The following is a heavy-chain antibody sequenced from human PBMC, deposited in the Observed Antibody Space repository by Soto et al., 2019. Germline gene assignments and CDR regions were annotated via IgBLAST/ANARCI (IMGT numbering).Heavy chain of an antibody. CDR1: GFTFSSYA. J-gene: IGHJ4*02. D-gene: IGHD2-21*01. V-gene: IGHV3-23*01. CDR3: AKTIPIISPDKYYFDY. CDR2: ISGSGGST. Sequence: EVQLLESGGGLVQPGGSLRLSCAASGFTFSSYAMSWVRQAPGKGLEWVSAISGSGGSTYYADSVMGRFTISRDNSKNTLYLQMNSLRAEDTAVYYCAKTIPIISPDKYYFDYWGQGTLVTVSS.